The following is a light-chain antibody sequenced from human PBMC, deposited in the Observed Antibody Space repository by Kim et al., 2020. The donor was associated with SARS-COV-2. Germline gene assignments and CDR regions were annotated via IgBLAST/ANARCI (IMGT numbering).Light chain of an antibody. Sequence: QSVTMSCTGTSRDIGGYNYVAWYQQHPGKVRKLMIYEDSKRPSGVPDSCAGSKSDNTASLTVSGLQAEDEADYYCSSYAGSNNFVVFGGGTQLTVL. V-gene: IGLV2-8*01. CDR3: SSYAGSNNFVV. CDR1: SRDIGGYNY. J-gene: IGLJ2*01. CDR2: EDS.